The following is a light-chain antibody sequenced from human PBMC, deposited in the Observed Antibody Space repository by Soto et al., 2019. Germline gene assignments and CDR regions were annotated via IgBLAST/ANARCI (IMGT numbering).Light chain of an antibody. CDR3: QQYNNWWK. CDR1: QSVSSN. Sequence: EIVMTQSPATLSLSPGERATLSCRASQSVSSNLAWYQQKPGQAPRLLIYDASTRATGIPARFSGSGSGTEFTLAISSLQSEDFAVYYCQQYNNWWKFGQGTKVEIK. CDR2: DAS. J-gene: IGKJ1*01. V-gene: IGKV3-15*01.